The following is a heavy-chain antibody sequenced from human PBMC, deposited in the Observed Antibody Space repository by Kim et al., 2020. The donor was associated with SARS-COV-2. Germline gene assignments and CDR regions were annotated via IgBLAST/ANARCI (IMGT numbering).Heavy chain of an antibody. Sequence: YNPSLKSRVTISVDTSKNQFSLKLSSVTAADTAVYYCARSQWELFEAFDIWGQGTMVTVSS. D-gene: IGHD1-26*01. J-gene: IGHJ3*02. CDR3: ARSQWELFEAFDI. V-gene: IGHV4-59*01.